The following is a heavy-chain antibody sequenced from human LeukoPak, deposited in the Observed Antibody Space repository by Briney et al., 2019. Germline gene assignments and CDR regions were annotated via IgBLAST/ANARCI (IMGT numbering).Heavy chain of an antibody. D-gene: IGHD6-13*01. J-gene: IGHJ4*02. CDR1: GFSFSSYA. CDR3: AKGGYIAAPVDY. V-gene: IGHV3-23*01. Sequence: GGSLRLSCAASGFSFSSYAVSWVRQAPGKGLERVSAISGSGGNTYYADSLKGRFTISRDNSNNTLYLQMNSLRAEDTAVYYCAKGGYIAAPVDYWVQGTLVTVSS. CDR2: ISGSGGNT.